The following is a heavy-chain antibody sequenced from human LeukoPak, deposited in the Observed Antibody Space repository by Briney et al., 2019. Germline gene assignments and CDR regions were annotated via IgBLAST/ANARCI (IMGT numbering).Heavy chain of an antibody. CDR1: GFIFSSYA. J-gene: IGHJ4*02. Sequence: PGGSVRLSCAASGFIFSSYAMSWVRQAPGKGLEWVSAISGSGGSTYYADSVKGRFTISRDNSKNTLYLQMNSLRAEDTAVYYCANALPGYSYGLPLFDYRGQGTLVTVSS. D-gene: IGHD5-18*01. CDR3: ANALPGYSYGLPLFDY. V-gene: IGHV3-23*01. CDR2: ISGSGGST.